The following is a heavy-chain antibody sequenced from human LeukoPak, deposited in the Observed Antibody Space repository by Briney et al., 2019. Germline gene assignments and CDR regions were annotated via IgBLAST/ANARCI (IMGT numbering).Heavy chain of an antibody. CDR2: IYYSGSP. D-gene: IGHD3-10*01. J-gene: IGHJ4*02. CDR1: GGSISSSNW. Sequence: SETLSLTCAVSGGSISSSNWWSWIRQPPGKGLEWIGYIYYSGSPNYNPSLKSRVAMSIDTSKNQFSLKLSSMPAADTAVYYCARRDGSGSAYDYWGQGTLVTVSS. CDR3: ARRDGSGSAYDY. V-gene: IGHV4-59*08.